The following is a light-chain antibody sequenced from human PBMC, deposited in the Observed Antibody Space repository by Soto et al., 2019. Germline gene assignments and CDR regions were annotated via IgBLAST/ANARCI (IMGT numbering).Light chain of an antibody. Sequence: DSVMTQTPDSLAVSLGERATSNCKSSQSVLYSSNNKNYLAGDQQKPGQPPKLPIYWASTRESGVPDRFSGSGSGTDFTLTVSSLQSEDFAVYYCQQYNNWPRPFGHGTKADI. J-gene: IGKJ1*01. CDR2: WAS. CDR1: QSVLYSSNNKNY. V-gene: IGKV4-1*01. CDR3: QQYNNWPRP.